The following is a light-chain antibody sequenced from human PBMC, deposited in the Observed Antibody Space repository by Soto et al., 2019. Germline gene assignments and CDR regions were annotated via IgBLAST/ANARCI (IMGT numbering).Light chain of an antibody. CDR3: QQLNTYPYT. V-gene: IGKV1-9*01. CDR1: QGISSY. J-gene: IGKJ2*01. CDR2: VAS. Sequence: DIQLTQSPSFLSASVGDRVTITCRASQGISSYLAWYQQKPGKAPKLLIYVASTLQSGVPSRFSGSGSGTEFTLAISSLQPEDFATYYCQQLNTYPYTFGQGTKLEIK.